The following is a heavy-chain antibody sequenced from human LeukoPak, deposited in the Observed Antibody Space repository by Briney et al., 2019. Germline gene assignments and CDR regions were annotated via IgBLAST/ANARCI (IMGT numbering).Heavy chain of an antibody. Sequence: PSQTLSPTRTVSAGSIGSYYWSWIRQPPGKGLEWITYIYYTGSTTYNPALKSRVTISVDTSKNQFSLNLSSLPAADTAVYYCATIAVAGDWFDPWGQGTLATVSS. CDR2: IYYTGST. J-gene: IGHJ5*02. CDR1: AGSIGSYY. V-gene: IGHV4-59*01. D-gene: IGHD6-19*01. CDR3: ATIAVAGDWFDP.